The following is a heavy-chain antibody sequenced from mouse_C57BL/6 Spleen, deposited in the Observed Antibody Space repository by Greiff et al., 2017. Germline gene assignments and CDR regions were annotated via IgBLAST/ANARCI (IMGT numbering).Heavy chain of an antibody. CDR2: INYDGSST. CDR3: ARDGESYYAMDY. Sequence: EVMLVESEGGLVQPGSSMKLSCTASGFTFSDYYMAWVRQVPEKGLEWVANINYDGSSTYYLDSLKSRFIISRDNAKNILYLQMSSLKSEDTATYYCARDGESYYAMDYWGQGTSVTVSS. CDR1: GFTFSDYY. J-gene: IGHJ4*01. V-gene: IGHV5-16*01.